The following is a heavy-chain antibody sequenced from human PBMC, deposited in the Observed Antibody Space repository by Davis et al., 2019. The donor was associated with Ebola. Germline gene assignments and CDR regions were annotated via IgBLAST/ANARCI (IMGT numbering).Heavy chain of an antibody. CDR3: ARARGGWYEGNNWFDP. Sequence: SVKVSCKASGGTFSSYAISWVRQAPGQGLEWMGGIIPIFGTANYAQKFQGRVTITADESTSTAYMELSSLRSEDTAVYYCARARGGWYEGNNWFDPWVQGTWSPSPQ. J-gene: IGHJ5*02. V-gene: IGHV1-69*13. CDR2: IIPIFGTA. D-gene: IGHD6-19*01. CDR1: GGTFSSYA.